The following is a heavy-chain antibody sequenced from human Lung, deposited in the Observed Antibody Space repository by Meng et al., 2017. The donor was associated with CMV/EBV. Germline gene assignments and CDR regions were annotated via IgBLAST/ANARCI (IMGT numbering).Heavy chain of an antibody. J-gene: IGHJ4*02. D-gene: IGHD7-27*01. Sequence: ASVKVSCKASGYTFTAHYFHWVRQAPGQGLEWMGWIHPHRGDTNYAQQFQGRVTLTRDTSINTGYMALTRLTSDDTAGYYCARDNNWGPDYWGQGTLVTVSS. CDR2: IHPHRGDT. CDR1: GYTFTAHY. CDR3: ARDNNWGPDY. V-gene: IGHV1-2*02.